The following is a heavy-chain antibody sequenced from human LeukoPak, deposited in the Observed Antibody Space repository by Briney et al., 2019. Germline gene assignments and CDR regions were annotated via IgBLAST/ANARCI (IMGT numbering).Heavy chain of an antibody. CDR1: GFIFSSYG. Sequence: PGGSLRLSCAASGFIFSSYGMHWVRQAPGKGLEWVAVIWYDGSNKYYGDSVKGRFTISRDNSKNTLYLQMNSLRAEDTAVYYCARDVSVVRGIDYWGQGTLVTVSS. CDR2: IWYDGSNK. D-gene: IGHD4-23*01. CDR3: ARDVSVVRGIDY. J-gene: IGHJ4*02. V-gene: IGHV3-33*01.